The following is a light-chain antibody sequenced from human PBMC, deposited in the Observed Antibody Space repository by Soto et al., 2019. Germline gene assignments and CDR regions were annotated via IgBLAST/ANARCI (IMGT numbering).Light chain of an antibody. J-gene: IGKJ4*01. CDR3: QQYYSIPLT. V-gene: IGKV3-15*01. CDR2: GAS. CDR1: QSVSSD. Sequence: EIVMTQSPATLSVSPGERATLSCRASQSVSSDLAWYQQKPGQAPRLLIYGASTRATGMPARFSGSGSGTEFALTISSLQAEDVAVYYCQQYYSIPLTFGGGTKVDIK.